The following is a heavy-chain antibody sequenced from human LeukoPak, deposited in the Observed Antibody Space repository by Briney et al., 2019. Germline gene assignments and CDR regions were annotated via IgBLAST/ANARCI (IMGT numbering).Heavy chain of an antibody. J-gene: IGHJ4*02. CDR3: ARYGTTVTTDVPEVVGFDY. D-gene: IGHD4-17*01. CDR1: GFTFSSYW. Sequence: PGGSLRLSCAASGFTFSSYWMSWVRQAPGKGLEWVANIKEDGSEKYYVDSVKGRFTISRDNSKNTLYLQMNSLRAEDTAVYYCARYGTTVTTDVPEVVGFDYWGQGTLVTVSS. V-gene: IGHV3-7*03. CDR2: IKEDGSEK.